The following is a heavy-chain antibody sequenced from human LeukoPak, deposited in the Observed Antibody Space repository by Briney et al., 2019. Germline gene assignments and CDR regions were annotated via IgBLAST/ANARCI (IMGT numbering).Heavy chain of an antibody. CDR1: GYSFTSYW. V-gene: IGHV5-10-1*01. CDR3: ARHLVGATRNFDY. D-gene: IGHD1-26*01. Sequence: GESLRISFKASGYSFTSYWISWVRQMPGKGLDWMGRIVPSDSYTNYSPSFQGHVTISADRSISTAYLQWSSLKASDTAMYYCARHLVGATRNFDYWGQGTLVTVSS. CDR2: IVPSDSYT. J-gene: IGHJ4*02.